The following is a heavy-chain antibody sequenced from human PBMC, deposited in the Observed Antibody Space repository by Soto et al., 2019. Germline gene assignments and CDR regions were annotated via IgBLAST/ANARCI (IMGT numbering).Heavy chain of an antibody. Sequence: PSETLSLTCTVSGGSISSYYWSWIRQPAGKGLEWIGRIYTSGSTNYNPSLKSRVTMSVDTSKNQFSPKLSSVTAADTAVYYGARVGKLELQGGAFDIWGQGTMVTVSS. V-gene: IGHV4-4*07. J-gene: IGHJ3*02. CDR3: ARVGKLELQGGAFDI. CDR2: IYTSGST. D-gene: IGHD1-7*01. CDR1: GGSISSYY.